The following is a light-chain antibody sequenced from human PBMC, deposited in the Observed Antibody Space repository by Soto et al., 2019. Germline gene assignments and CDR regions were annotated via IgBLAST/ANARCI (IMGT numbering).Light chain of an antibody. CDR2: SAS. J-gene: IGKJ2*01. Sequence: EIVMTQSPATLSVSPGERATLSCRASQSISSNLVWYQQKPGQAPRLLIYSASTRATGVPARFSGSVSGTEFTLTISSLQSEDFAVYYCQQYNTWPPYTFGQGTKVDIK. CDR1: QSISSN. V-gene: IGKV3-15*01. CDR3: QQYNTWPPYT.